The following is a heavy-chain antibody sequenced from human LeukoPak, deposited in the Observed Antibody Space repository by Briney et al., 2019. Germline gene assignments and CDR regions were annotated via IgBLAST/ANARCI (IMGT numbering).Heavy chain of an antibody. CDR2: INPNSGGT. J-gene: IGHJ4*02. D-gene: IGHD6-13*01. CDR3: ARDRDSSSPNYFDY. Sequence: ASVKVSCKASGYTFTVYYMHWVRQAPGQGLEWMGWINPNSGGTNYAQKFQGRVTMTRDTSISTAYMELSRLRSDDTAVYYCARDRDSSSPNYFDYWGQGTLVTVSS. V-gene: IGHV1-2*02. CDR1: GYTFTVYY.